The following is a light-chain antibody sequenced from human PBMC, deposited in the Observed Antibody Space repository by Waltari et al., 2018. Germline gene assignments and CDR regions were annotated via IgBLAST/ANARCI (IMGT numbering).Light chain of an antibody. V-gene: IGLV1-47*01. J-gene: IGLJ2*01. CDR2: RDN. Sequence: QPVLIQPPSASGTPGQRVTISCSGSSSHSGSNYVNWYQQVPGTAPKLLMYRDNWRPSGVPDRFSGSKSGTSASLAISGVRSEDEADYHCAAWDDVLSGVVFGGGTKLIVL. CDR1: SSHSGSNY. CDR3: AAWDDVLSGVV.